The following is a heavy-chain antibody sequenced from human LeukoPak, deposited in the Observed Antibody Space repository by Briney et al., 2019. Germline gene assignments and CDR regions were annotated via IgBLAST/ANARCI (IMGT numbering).Heavy chain of an antibody. CDR3: AKYSAGYDD. D-gene: IGHD5-12*01. V-gene: IGHV3-30*18. J-gene: IGHJ4*02. CDR2: ISYDGSNK. CDR1: GFTFSSYG. Sequence: PGGSLRLSCAASGFTFSSYGMHWVRQAPGKGLEWVAVISYDGSNKYYADSVKGRFTISRDNSKNTLYLQMNSLRAEDTAVYYCAKYSAGYDDWGQGTLVTVFS.